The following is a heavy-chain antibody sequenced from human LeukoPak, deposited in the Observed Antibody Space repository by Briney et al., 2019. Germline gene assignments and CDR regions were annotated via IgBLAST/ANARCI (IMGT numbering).Heavy chain of an antibody. CDR2: IYYSGST. CDR1: GGSISSYY. Sequence: SETLSLTCTVSGGSISSYYWSWIRQPPGKGLEWIGYIYYSGSTNYNPSLKSRVTISVDTSKNQFSLKLSSVTAADTAVYYCARGLLDGYTHPAAFDIWGQGTMVAVSS. J-gene: IGHJ3*02. D-gene: IGHD5-24*01. CDR3: ARGLLDGYTHPAAFDI. V-gene: IGHV4-59*12.